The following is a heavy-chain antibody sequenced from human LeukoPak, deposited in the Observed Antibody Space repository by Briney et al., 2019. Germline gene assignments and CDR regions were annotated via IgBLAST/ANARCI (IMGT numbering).Heavy chain of an antibody. CDR1: GGSFSGYY. CDR3: APEADLREP. D-gene: IGHD1-14*01. J-gene: IGHJ5*02. V-gene: IGHV4-34*01. CDR2: INHRGST. Sequence: ASETLSLTCAVYGGSFSGYYWSWIRQPPGKGLEWIGEINHRGSTNYNPSLKSRVTISVDTSKNQFSLKLSSVTAADTAVYYCAPEADLREPWGQGTLVTVSS.